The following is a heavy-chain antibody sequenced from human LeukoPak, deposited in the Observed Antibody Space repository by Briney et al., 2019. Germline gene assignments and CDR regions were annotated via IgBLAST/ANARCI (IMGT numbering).Heavy chain of an antibody. CDR3: ARSRYCSGGSCYFDY. D-gene: IGHD2-15*01. V-gene: IGHV3-48*03. CDR1: GFTFSSYE. J-gene: IGHJ4*02. Sequence: GGSLRLSCAASGFTFSSYEMNWVRQAPGKGLEWVSYISSSGSTIYYADSVKGRFTISRDNAKNSLYLQMNSLRAEGTAVYFCARSRYCSGGSCYFDYWGQGTLVTVSS. CDR2: ISSSGSTI.